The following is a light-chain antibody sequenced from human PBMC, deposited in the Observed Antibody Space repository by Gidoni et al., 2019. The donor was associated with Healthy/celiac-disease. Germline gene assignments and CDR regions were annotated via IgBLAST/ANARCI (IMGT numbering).Light chain of an antibody. CDR2: AAS. CDR1: QSISSY. Sequence: DIQMTQSPSSLSASVAYRVTITCRASQSISSYLNWYQQKPGKAPKLLIYAASSLQSGVPARFSGSGSGTDFTLTISSLEPEDFATYYCQQSDSTPQTFGQGTKLEIK. CDR3: QQSDSTPQT. V-gene: IGKV1-39*01. J-gene: IGKJ2*01.